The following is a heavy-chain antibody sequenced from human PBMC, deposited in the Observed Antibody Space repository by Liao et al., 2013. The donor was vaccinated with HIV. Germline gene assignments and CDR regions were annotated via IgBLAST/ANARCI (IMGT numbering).Heavy chain of an antibody. CDR2: IYTSGST. V-gene: IGHV4-61*02. CDR3: ARAAVLATVTPRDGFDI. J-gene: IGHJ3*02. Sequence: QVQLQESGPGLVKPSQTLSLTCTVSGGSISSGSYYWSWIRQPAGKGLEWIGRIYTSGSTAYNPSLKSRVTISVDTSKNQFSLKLSSVTAADTAVYYCARAAVLATVTPRDGFDIWGQGTMVTVSS. CDR1: GGSISSGSYY. D-gene: IGHD4-17*01.